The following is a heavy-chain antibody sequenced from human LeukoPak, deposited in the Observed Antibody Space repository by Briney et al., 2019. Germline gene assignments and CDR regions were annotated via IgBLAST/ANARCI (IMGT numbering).Heavy chain of an antibody. CDR2: IYSGGST. J-gene: IGHJ4*02. CDR1: GFTVSSNY. Sequence: GGSLRLSCAASGFTVSSNYMSWVRQAPGKGLEWVSVIYSGGSTYYADSVKGRFTISRDNSKNTLYLQMNSLRAEDTAVYYCARVQVVATLDYWGQGTLVTVSS. V-gene: IGHV3-53*01. D-gene: IGHD2-15*01. CDR3: ARVQVVATLDY.